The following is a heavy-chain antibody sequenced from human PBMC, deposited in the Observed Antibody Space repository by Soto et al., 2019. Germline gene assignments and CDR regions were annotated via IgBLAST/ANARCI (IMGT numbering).Heavy chain of an antibody. D-gene: IGHD3-3*01. Sequence: QVTLKESGPVLVKPTETLTLTCTVSGFSLSNARVGVSWIRQPPGKALEWLADMFSNGEKSYNTSLKTRLTMSRDTSRVVLNMTNMDPADTATYYCARMRVALRSYYSYGMDVWGQGTTVTVSS. J-gene: IGHJ6*02. CDR2: MFSNGEK. V-gene: IGHV2-26*01. CDR3: ARMRVALRSYYSYGMDV. CDR1: GFSLSNARVG.